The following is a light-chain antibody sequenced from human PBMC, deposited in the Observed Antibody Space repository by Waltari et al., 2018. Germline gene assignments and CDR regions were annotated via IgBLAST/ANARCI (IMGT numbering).Light chain of an antibody. Sequence: QAVLTQPSSLSASPGASASLTCTLRSGINICLYWIYWYQQKPGSPPHFLLRFKRDAHKQPGSGLPSRFSGSKDASANAGILLISGLQSEDGAGYCCMIWHSSAVVFGGGTKLTVL. J-gene: IGLJ2*01. V-gene: IGLV5-45*03. CDR1: SGINICLYW. CDR2: FKRDAHK. CDR3: MIWHSSAVV.